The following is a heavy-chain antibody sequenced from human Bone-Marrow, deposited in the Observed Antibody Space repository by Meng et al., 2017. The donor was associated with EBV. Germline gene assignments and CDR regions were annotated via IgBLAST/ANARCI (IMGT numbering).Heavy chain of an antibody. CDR2: IRSKANSYAT. Sequence: EVQLVESGGGLVQPXGSLKLSCAASGFTFSGSAMHWVRQASGKGLEWVGRIRSKANSYATAYAASVKGRFTISRDDSKNTAYLQMNSLRAEDTAVYYCAKVAGTLKPLKWGNWFDPWGPGTPVTVSS. D-gene: IGHD6-19*01. J-gene: IGHJ5*02. CDR3: AKVAGTLKPLKWGNWFDP. V-gene: IGHV3-73*02. CDR1: GFTFSGSA.